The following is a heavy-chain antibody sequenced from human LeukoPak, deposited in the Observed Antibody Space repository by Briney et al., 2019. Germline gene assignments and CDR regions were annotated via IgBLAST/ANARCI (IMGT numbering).Heavy chain of an antibody. CDR2: ISSSSNYI. Sequence: GGSLRLSCAGPGFTFSSYSMNWVRQAPGKGLEWVSSISSSSNYIYYADSVKGRFTISRDNAKNSLSLQMNSLRAEDTAVCYCARGTAAAAWFDPWGQGTLVTVSS. CDR3: ARGTAAAAWFDP. J-gene: IGHJ5*02. D-gene: IGHD6-13*01. CDR1: GFTFSSYS. V-gene: IGHV3-21*01.